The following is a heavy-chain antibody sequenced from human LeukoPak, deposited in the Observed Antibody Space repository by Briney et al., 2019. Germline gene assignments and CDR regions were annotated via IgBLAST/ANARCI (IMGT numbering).Heavy chain of an antibody. D-gene: IGHD3-9*01. Sequence: SETLSLTCTVSGGSISDSNYYWGWIRQHPGKGLEWIGYIYYSGSTHYNPSLKSRVTISVDTSKNQFSLKLSSVTAADTAVYYCARDMTDWWFDPWGQGTLVTVSS. CDR1: GGSISDSNYY. CDR3: ARDMTDWWFDP. V-gene: IGHV4-31*03. CDR2: IYYSGST. J-gene: IGHJ5*02.